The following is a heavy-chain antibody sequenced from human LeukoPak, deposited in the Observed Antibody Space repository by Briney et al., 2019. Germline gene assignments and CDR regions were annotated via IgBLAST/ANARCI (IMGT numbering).Heavy chain of an antibody. V-gene: IGHV1-46*01. CDR3: ARVIKSAYYYGSGSDGYEY. CDR1: GYTFTRYY. J-gene: IGHJ4*02. D-gene: IGHD3-10*01. CDR2: INPIGCST. Sequence: ASVKVSYKASGYTFTRYYMHWVRQAPAQGLEGMEIINPIGCSTSYAQKFQGRVTMTSDTSTSIVYMELSRLRSEDTGVYYCARVIKSAYYYGSGSDGYEYWGQGTLVTVSS.